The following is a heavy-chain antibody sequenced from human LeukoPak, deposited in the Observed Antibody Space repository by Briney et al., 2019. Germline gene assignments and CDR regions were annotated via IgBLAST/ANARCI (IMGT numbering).Heavy chain of an antibody. D-gene: IGHD3-9*01. J-gene: IGHJ3*02. Sequence: GGSLRLSCAASGFTFSSYSMNWVRQAPGKGLEWVSSISSSSSYIYYADSVKGRFTISRDNAKNSLYLQMNSLRAEDTAVYYCARDFSRSPARITIFHDAFDIWGQGTMVTVSS. CDR3: ARDFSRSPARITIFHDAFDI. CDR2: ISSSSSYI. V-gene: IGHV3-21*01. CDR1: GFTFSSYS.